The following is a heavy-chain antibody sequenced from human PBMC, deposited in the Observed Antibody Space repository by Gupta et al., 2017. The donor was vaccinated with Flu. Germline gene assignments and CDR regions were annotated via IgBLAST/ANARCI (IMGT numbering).Heavy chain of an antibody. Sequence: EVPLLESGGGLVQPGGSLRLSCAASGFTFRSHAISWVRQAPGKGLEWVSAISGSGGSTYYADSVKGRFTISRENSKNTLYLQMNSLRAEDTAVYYCAKDRAYCGGDCSLYYYYGMDVWGEGTTVTVSS. CDR2: ISGSGGST. CDR1: GFTFRSHA. J-gene: IGHJ6*04. D-gene: IGHD2-21*02. V-gene: IGHV3-23*01. CDR3: AKDRAYCGGDCSLYYYYGMDV.